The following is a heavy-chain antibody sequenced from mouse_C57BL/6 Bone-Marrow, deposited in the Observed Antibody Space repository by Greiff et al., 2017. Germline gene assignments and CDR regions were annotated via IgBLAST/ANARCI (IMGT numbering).Heavy chain of an antibody. V-gene: IGHV1-9*01. J-gene: IGHJ4*01. CDR2: ILPGSGST. CDR1: GYTFTGYW. Sequence: LVESGAELMKPGASVKLSCKATGYTFTGYWIEWVKQRPGHGLEWIGEILPGSGSTNYNEKFKGKATFTADTSSNTAYMQLSSLTTEDSAIYYCASPSDYYGSTFYAMDYWGQGTSVTVSS. CDR3: ASPSDYYGSTFYAMDY. D-gene: IGHD1-1*01.